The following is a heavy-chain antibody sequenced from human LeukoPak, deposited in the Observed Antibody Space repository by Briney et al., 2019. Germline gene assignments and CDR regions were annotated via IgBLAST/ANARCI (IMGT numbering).Heavy chain of an antibody. V-gene: IGHV3-23*01. Sequence: GGSLRLSCAASGFTFNNCAMSWVRQAPGKGLEWVSSISGSGDYTFYADSVKGRFTISRDNSKDTLYLQMNSLRVEDTAIYYCAKDRPNYYGTNGHYYTRNGDYWGQGTLVTVSS. J-gene: IGHJ4*02. CDR1: GFTFNNCA. CDR3: AKDRPNYYGTNGHYYTRNGDY. D-gene: IGHD3-22*01. CDR2: ISGSGDYT.